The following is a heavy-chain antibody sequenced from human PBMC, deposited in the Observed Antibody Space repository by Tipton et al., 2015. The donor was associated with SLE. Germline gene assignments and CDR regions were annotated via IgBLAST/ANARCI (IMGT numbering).Heavy chain of an antibody. CDR3: VRELDTFEI. V-gene: IGHV4-59*12. Sequence: TLSLTCSVSGGSISDYFWSWIRQTPGKGLEWIGLINYSGNTNYNPSLKSRVAISVDTSKNQFSLNLTSVTAADTAVYYCVRELDTFEIWGPGTMVTVSS. CDR1: GGSISDYF. J-gene: IGHJ3*02. CDR2: INYSGNT.